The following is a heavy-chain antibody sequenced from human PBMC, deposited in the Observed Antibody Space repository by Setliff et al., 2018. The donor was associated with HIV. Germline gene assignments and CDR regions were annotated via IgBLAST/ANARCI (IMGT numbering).Heavy chain of an antibody. Sequence: SETLSLTCTVSGGSISNRYWGWIRQPPGKRLEWIGYIYTSGTTQYNPSLESRVTISLDTSRDQFSLHLRSVTAADTALYYCARLIHTGLLYFDYWGLGKLVTVSS. CDR2: IYTSGTT. V-gene: IGHV4-4*09. CDR1: GGSISNRY. J-gene: IGHJ4*02. CDR3: ARLIHTGLLYFDY. D-gene: IGHD2-8*02.